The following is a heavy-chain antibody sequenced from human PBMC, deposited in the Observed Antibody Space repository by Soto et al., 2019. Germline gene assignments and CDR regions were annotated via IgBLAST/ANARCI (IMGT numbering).Heavy chain of an antibody. V-gene: IGHV5-10-1*01. D-gene: IGHD5-18*01. J-gene: IGHJ4*02. CDR3: ARQGYSYGYAVPFDC. Sequence: LGESLKISCKGSGYSFTSYWISWVRQMPGKGLEWMGRIDPSDSYTNYSPSFQGHVTISADKSISTAYLQWSSLKASDTAMYYCARQGYSYGYAVPFDCWGQGTLVTVSS. CDR1: GYSFTSYW. CDR2: IDPSDSYT.